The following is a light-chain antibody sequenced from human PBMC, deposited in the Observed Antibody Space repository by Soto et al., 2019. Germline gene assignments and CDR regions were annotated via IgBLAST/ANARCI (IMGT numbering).Light chain of an antibody. V-gene: IGKV1-5*01. J-gene: IGKJ1*01. CDR3: QQYYSYPWT. CDR2: DDS. CDR1: QSMTGK. Sequence: DIQMTQSPSTLSASVGDRVTITCRASQSMTGKLAWYQRKPGKAPELLIYDDSTLESGVPLWFSGSGFGTEFTLTIDRLQPDDFATYYCQQYYSYPWTFGQGTKVDIK.